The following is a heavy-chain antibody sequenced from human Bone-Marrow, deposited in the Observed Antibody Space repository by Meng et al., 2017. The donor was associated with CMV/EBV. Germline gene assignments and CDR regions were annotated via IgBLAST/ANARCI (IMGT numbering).Heavy chain of an antibody. CDR1: DGSTSSGGYY. Sequence: LRLSCTVSDGSTSSGGYYWSWIRQHPGKGLEWIGYIYYSGSTDYSPSLKSRVTISVDTSRNQFSLKLNSVTAADTAVYYCARLGAGWLQFFDYWGQGTLVTVSS. CDR2: IYYSGST. D-gene: IGHD5-24*01. V-gene: IGHV4-31*03. CDR3: ARLGAGWLQFFDY. J-gene: IGHJ4*02.